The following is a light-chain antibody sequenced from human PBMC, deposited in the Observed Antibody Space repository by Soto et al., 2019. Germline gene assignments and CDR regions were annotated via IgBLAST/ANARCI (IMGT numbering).Light chain of an antibody. CDR3: QQVNSYPRT. Sequence: DIQMTQSPSTLSASVGDRVTITCRASQSISSWLAWYQQKPGKAPKLLIYDASSLESGVPSRFSGSGSGTEFTLTISSLQPDDFATYYCQQVNSYPRTFGQGTKLEIK. V-gene: IGKV1-5*01. J-gene: IGKJ2*01. CDR1: QSISSW. CDR2: DAS.